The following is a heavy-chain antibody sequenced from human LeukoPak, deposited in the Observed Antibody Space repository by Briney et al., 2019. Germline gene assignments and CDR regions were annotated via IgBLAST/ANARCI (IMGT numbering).Heavy chain of an antibody. V-gene: IGHV3-64D*06. CDR3: VKSPGSGWPV. J-gene: IGHJ4*02. Sequence: PGGSLRLSCAASRFTFSSFAMHWVRQAPGKGLEYLSAIYSDGSRTYYADSVKGRFTISRDNSKNTLYFEMSSLRVEDTAVYYCVKSPGSGWPVWGQGTLLTVSS. CDR1: RFTFSSFA. CDR2: IYSDGSRT. D-gene: IGHD6-19*01.